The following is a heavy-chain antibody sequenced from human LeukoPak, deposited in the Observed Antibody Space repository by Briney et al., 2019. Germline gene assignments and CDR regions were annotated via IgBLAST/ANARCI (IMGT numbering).Heavy chain of an antibody. V-gene: IGHV3-23*01. CDR2: ISGSGGST. CDR3: ARGGHSSFDY. CDR1: GGSFSGYY. Sequence: PSETLSLTCAVYGGSFSGYYWSWIRQPPGKGLEWVSAISGSGGSTYYADSVKGRFTISRDNAKNTLYLQMNSLRAEDTAVYYCARGGHSSFDYWGQGALVTVSS. D-gene: IGHD3-16*01. J-gene: IGHJ4*02.